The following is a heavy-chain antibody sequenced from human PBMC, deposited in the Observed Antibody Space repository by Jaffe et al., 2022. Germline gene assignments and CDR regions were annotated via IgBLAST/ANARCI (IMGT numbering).Heavy chain of an antibody. V-gene: IGHV3-30*02. D-gene: IGHD3-10*01. Sequence: QVQLVESGGGVVQPGGSLRLSCAASGFTFSSYGMHWVRQAPGKGLEWVAFIRYDGSNKYYADSVKGRFTISRDNSKNTLYLQMNSLRAEDTAVYYCAKEGYTEGTYMVRGVTFGGFYFDYWGQGTLVTVSS. CDR2: IRYDGSNK. J-gene: IGHJ4*02. CDR1: GFTFSSYG. CDR3: AKEGYTEGTYMVRGVTFGGFYFDY.